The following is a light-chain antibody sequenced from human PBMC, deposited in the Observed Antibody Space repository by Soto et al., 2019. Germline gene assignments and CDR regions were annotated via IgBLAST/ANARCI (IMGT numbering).Light chain of an antibody. CDR3: QQFDT. Sequence: EIVLTQSPGTLSLSPGERATLSCRASQSVSSSYLAWYQQKPGQAPRLLSYGASSSATGIPDRFSGSGSGTDFTLTISRLEPEDFAVYYCQQFDTFGQGTKVEIK. CDR2: GAS. CDR1: QSVSSSY. V-gene: IGKV3-20*01. J-gene: IGKJ1*01.